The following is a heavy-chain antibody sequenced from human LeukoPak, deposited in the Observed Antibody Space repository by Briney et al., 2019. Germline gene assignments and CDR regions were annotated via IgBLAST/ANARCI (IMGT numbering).Heavy chain of an antibody. CDR1: GFTFSSYD. CDR2: IGTAGDT. J-gene: IGHJ6*03. V-gene: IGHV3-13*01. Sequence: GGSLRLSCAASGFTFSSYDMHWVRQATGKGLGWVSAIGTAGDTYYPGSVKGRFTISRENAKNSLYLQMNSLRAGDTAVYYCARSRGYCSGGSCYIYYMDVWGKGTTVTVSS. D-gene: IGHD2-15*01. CDR3: ARSRGYCSGGSCYIYYMDV.